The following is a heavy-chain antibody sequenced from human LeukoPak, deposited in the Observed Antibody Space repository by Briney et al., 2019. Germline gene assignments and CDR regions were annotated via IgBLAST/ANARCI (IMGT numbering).Heavy chain of an antibody. J-gene: IGHJ4*02. Sequence: SETLSLTCTVSGGSISGYYWSWIRQPPGKGLEWIAYIYYNGISNYNPSLKSRVIISVDSSKNQFSLKLRSVTAADTAVYYCARHGPPKMVVVVTPPDYWGQGTLVTVSS. CDR2: IYYNGIS. CDR1: GGSISGYY. CDR3: ARHGPPKMVVVVTPPDY. D-gene: IGHD4-23*01. V-gene: IGHV4-59*08.